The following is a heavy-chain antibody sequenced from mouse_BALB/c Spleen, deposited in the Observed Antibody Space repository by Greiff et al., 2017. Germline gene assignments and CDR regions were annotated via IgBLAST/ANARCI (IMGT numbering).Heavy chain of an antibody. CDR1: GFTFTDYY. V-gene: IGHV7-3*02. CDR2: IRNKANGYTT. J-gene: IGHJ3*01. Sequence: EVQLQQSGGGLVQPGGSLRLSCATSGFTFTDYYMSWVRQPPGKALEWLGFIRNKANGYTTEYSASVKGRFTISRDNSQSILYLQMNTLRAEDRATYYCARDYYGAYWGQGTLVTVSA. D-gene: IGHD1-1*01. CDR3: ARDYYGAY.